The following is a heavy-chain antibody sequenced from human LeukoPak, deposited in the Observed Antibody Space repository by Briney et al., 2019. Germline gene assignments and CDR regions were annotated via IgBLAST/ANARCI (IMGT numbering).Heavy chain of an antibody. CDR1: GGTFSSYA. D-gene: IGHD6-19*01. CDR3: ARGASAVAGTGFNWFDP. CDR2: IIPIFGTA. V-gene: IGHV1-69*05. J-gene: IGHJ5*02. Sequence: ASVKVSCKASGGTFSSYAISWVRQAPGQGLEWMGEIIPIFGTANYAQKFQGRVTITTDESTSTAYMELSSLRSEDTAVYYCARGASAVAGTGFNWFDPWGQGTLVTVSS.